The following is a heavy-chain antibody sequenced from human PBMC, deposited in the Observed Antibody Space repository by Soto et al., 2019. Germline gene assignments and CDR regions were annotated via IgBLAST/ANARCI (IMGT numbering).Heavy chain of an antibody. D-gene: IGHD5-12*01. CDR3: ARDSLYSGYEDFDY. V-gene: IGHV4-38-2*02. Sequence: SETLSLTCAVSGYFISSGYYWGWIRQPPGKGLEWIGSIYHSGSTYYNPSLKSRVTISVDTSKNQFSLKLSSVTAADTAVYYCARDSLYSGYEDFDYWGQGTLVT. CDR2: IYHSGST. J-gene: IGHJ4*02. CDR1: GYFISSGYY.